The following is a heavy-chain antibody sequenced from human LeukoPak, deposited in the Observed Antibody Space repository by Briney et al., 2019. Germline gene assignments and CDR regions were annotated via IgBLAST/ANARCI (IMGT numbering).Heavy chain of an antibody. CDR3: AKGIVIIPAASYAFDI. J-gene: IGHJ3*02. V-gene: IGHV3-23*01. CDR2: ISGSGAST. D-gene: IGHD2-2*01. CDR1: GFSFSAYA. Sequence: PGGSLRLSCAASGFSFSAYAMSWVRQAPGKGLEWVSVISGSGASTYYADSVKGRFTISRDNSKNTLYLQTNSLRAEDTAVYYCAKGIVIIPAASYAFDIWGQGTMVIVSS.